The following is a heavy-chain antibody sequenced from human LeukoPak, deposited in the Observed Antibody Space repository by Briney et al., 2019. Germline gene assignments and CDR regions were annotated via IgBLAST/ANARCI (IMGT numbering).Heavy chain of an antibody. CDR1: GGSISSYY. V-gene: IGHV4-59*01. CDR3: ARVPYYDFWSGYLYFDY. CDR2: IYYSGST. Sequence: TSETLSLTCTVSGGSISSYYWSWIRQPPGKGLEWIGYIYYSGSTNYNPSLKSRVTISVDTSKNQFSLKMSSVTAADTAVYYCARVPYYDFWSGYLYFDYWGQGTLVTVSS. J-gene: IGHJ4*02. D-gene: IGHD3-3*01.